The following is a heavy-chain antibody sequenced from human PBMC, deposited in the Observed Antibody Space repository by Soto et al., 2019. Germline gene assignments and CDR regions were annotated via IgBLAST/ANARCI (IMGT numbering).Heavy chain of an antibody. CDR2: IYSGGST. Sequence: GGSLRLSCAASGFTVSSNYMSWVRQAPGKGLEWVSVIYSGGSTYYADSVKGRFTISRHNSKNTLYLQMNSLRAEDTAVYYCARVIHPIYGFWQSYMDVWGKGTTVTVSS. CDR1: GFTVSSNY. CDR3: ARVIHPIYGFWQSYMDV. V-gene: IGHV3-53*04. D-gene: IGHD3-10*01. J-gene: IGHJ6*03.